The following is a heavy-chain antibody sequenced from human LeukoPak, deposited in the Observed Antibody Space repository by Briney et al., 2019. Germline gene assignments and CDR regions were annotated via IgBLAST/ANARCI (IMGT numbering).Heavy chain of an antibody. Sequence: GGSLRLSCAGSGFTFPTYGMHWVRQAQGKGLEWVAYISYDGNKEYYTDSVKGRFTISRDNSKNMLYLQMNSLRAEDTAVYYCAKPDDWYYYDRSAPDYWGQGTLVTVSS. V-gene: IGHV3-30*18. CDR3: AKPDDWYYYDRSAPDY. CDR1: GFTFPTYG. D-gene: IGHD3-22*01. J-gene: IGHJ4*02. CDR2: ISYDGNKE.